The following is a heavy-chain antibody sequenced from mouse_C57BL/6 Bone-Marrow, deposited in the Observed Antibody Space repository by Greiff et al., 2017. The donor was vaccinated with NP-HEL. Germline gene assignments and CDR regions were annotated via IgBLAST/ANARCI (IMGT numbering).Heavy chain of an antibody. CDR1: GFTFSSYG. J-gene: IGHJ2*01. V-gene: IGHV5-6*01. CDR3: ARHYYSNYFDY. D-gene: IGHD2-5*01. Sequence: EVKVVESGGDLVKPGGSLELSCAASGFTFSSYGMSWVRQTPDKRLEWVATISSGGSYTYYPDSVKGRFTISRDNAKNTLYLQMSSLKSEDTAMYYCARHYYSNYFDYWGQGTTLTVSS. CDR2: ISSGGSYT.